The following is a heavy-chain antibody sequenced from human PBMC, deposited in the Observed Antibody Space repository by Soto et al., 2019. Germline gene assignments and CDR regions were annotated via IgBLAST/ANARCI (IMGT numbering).Heavy chain of an antibody. V-gene: IGHV3-23*01. D-gene: IGHD5-18*01. J-gene: IGHJ4*02. CDR1: GFTFSAYA. CDR3: ARGDGYIYGNTFDS. Sequence: EVQLLESGGGLVQPGGSLRLSCAASGFTFSAYAMSWVRQTPGKGLEWVSGISASRGRTYYADSVKGRFAISSDNSKNTLYLQMNSLRAEDTAVYYCARGDGYIYGNTFDSWGQGTLVSVSS. CDR2: ISASRGRT.